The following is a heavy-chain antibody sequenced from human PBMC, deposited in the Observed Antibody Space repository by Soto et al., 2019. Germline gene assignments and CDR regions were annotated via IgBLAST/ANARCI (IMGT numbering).Heavy chain of an antibody. V-gene: IGHV1-18*01. D-gene: IGHD1-26*01. CDR3: ARSDSGIYTD. CDR2: ISTYNKDT. J-gene: IGHJ4*02. Sequence: QVQLVQSGAEVKKPGASVKVSCKASGYTFTNYGITWVRQAPGQGLEWMGWISTYNKDTDYAQKLQGRVTMTTDTSTSTAYMELRSLGSDDTAVYYCARSDSGIYTDWGQGTLVIVSS. CDR1: GYTFTNYG.